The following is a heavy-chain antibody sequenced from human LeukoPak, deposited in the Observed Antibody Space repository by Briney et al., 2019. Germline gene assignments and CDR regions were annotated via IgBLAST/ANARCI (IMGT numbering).Heavy chain of an antibody. J-gene: IGHJ4*02. Sequence: SETLSLTCTVSGGSVSGYFWSWIRQPPGKGLAWIGYIYYSGSTNYNPSLNSRVTILVDTSKNQFSLRLSSVTAADTAVYYCAKYDRGKSHGFIYRGPGILVTVSS. CDR1: GGSVSGYF. D-gene: IGHD5-18*01. CDR2: IYYSGST. CDR3: AKYDRGKSHGFIY. V-gene: IGHV4-59*08.